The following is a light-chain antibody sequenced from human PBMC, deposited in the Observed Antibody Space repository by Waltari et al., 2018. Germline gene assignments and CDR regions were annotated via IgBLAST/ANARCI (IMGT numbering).Light chain of an antibody. CDR2: GAS. CDR3: QQYDISPLT. CDR1: QTVRTTY. J-gene: IGKJ4*01. Sequence: EIVLTQSPGTLSLSPGERATLSCRASQTVRTTYLTWYHPKPGQAPTLLIYGASSRATGIPDRFSGSGSGTDFSLTISSLEPEDFAVYYCQQYDISPLTFGGGTKVEIK. V-gene: IGKV3-20*01.